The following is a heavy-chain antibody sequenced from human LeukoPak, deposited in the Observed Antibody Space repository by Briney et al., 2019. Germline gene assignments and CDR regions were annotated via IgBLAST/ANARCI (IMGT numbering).Heavy chain of an antibody. CDR2: IYHSGST. V-gene: IGHV4-39*07. D-gene: IGHD2-15*01. Sequence: PSETLSLTCTGSGGSISNNNYYWGWIRQPPGKGLEWIGEIYHSGSTNYNPSLKSRVTISVDKSKNQFSLKLSSVTAADTAVYFCARDPYCSGGYCYHRFDSWGQGTLVTVSS. J-gene: IGHJ4*02. CDR1: GGSISNNNYY. CDR3: ARDPYCSGGYCYHRFDS.